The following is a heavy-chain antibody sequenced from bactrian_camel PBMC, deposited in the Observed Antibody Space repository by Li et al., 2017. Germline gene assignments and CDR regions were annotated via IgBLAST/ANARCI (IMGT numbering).Heavy chain of an antibody. CDR2: IYSGDGSA. J-gene: IGHJ4*01. Sequence: VQLVESGGGSVQPGGSMTLSCAVTGNGDGSGYRCTGWFRQAPGQEREGVAAIYSGDGSAIYSDSAKGRFTLSQDNGKNTVYLQVNNLKPEDTAMYYCAAEHNRGCMLWPTVEYDRTGQWTQVTVS. D-gene: IGHD3*01. CDR1: GNGDGSGY. V-gene: IGHV3S40*01.